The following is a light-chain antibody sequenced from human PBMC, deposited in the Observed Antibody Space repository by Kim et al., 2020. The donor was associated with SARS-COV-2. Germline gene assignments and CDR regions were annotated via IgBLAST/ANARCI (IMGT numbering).Light chain of an antibody. J-gene: IGLJ2*01. Sequence: QSVLTQPPSVSGAPGQRVTISCTGSISNIGAGYGVHWYQHLPGTVPKLLIYDNNNRPSGVPDRFSGSKSGAAASLAITGLQAEDEADYYCQSKDNGLSAVVFGGGTQLTVL. CDR2: DNN. V-gene: IGLV1-40*01. CDR3: QSKDNGLSAVV. CDR1: ISNIGAGYG.